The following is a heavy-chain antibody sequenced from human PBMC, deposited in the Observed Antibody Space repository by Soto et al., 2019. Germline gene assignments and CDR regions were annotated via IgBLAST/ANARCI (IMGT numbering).Heavy chain of an antibody. CDR1: GYTFTGYY. CDR2: INPNSGVT. D-gene: IGHD3-10*01. J-gene: IGHJ6*02. V-gene: IGHV1-2*02. Sequence: ASVKVSCKASGYTFTGYYMHWVRQAPGQGLEWMGWINPNSGVTNYAQKFQGRVTMTRDTSISTAYMELSRLRSDDTAVYYCAAGPYCYGSGSYYYSDYGMDVWGQGTTVTVSS. CDR3: AAGPYCYGSGSYYYSDYGMDV.